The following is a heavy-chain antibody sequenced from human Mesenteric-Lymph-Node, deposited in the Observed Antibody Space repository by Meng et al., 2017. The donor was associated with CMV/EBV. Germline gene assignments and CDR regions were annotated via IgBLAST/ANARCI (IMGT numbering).Heavy chain of an antibody. CDR2: VYYSGIT. V-gene: IGHV4-59*01. D-gene: IGHD7-27*01. CDR3: ARNWAAGGFDY. Sequence: GSLRLSCTVSGVSISNYYWSWIRQRPGEGMEWIGYVYYSGITNYNPSLRSRVTTAVDTAKNQLSLKLTSVTAADTAVYYCARNWAAGGFDYWGQGTLVTAPQ. J-gene: IGHJ4*02. CDR1: GVSISNYY.